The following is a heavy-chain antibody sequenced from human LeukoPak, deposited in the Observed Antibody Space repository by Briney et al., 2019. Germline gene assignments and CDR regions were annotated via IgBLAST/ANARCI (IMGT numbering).Heavy chain of an antibody. V-gene: IGHV1-69*01. CDR2: IIPIFGTA. J-gene: IGHJ4*02. CDR3: ASGYCSGGSCCSGYYFDY. D-gene: IGHD2-15*01. CDR1: GGTFSSYA. Sequence: SVKVSCKASGGTFSSYAISWVRQAPGQGLEWMGGIIPIFGTANYAQKFQGRVTITADESTSTAYMELSSLRSEDTAVYYCASGYCSGGSCCSGYYFDYWGQGTLVTVSS.